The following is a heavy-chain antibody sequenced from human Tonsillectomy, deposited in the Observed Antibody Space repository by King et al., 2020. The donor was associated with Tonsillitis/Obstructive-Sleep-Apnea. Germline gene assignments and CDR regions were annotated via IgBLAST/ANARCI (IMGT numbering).Heavy chain of an antibody. D-gene: IGHD1-14*01. CDR3: ARLVGITGAFDI. V-gene: IGHV3-30*04. J-gene: IGHJ3*02. Sequence: VQLVESGGGVVQPGRSLRLSCAASGFTFSSYTMHWVRQAPGKGLEWVAVISYDGSNKYYADSVKGRFTISRDNSKNTLYLQMNSLRAEDTAVYYCARLVGITGAFDIWGQGTMVTVSS. CDR2: ISYDGSNK. CDR1: GFTFSSYT.